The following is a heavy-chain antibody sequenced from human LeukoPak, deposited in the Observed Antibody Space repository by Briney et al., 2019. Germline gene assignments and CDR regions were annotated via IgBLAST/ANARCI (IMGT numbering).Heavy chain of an antibody. V-gene: IGHV3-48*02. J-gene: IGHJ4*02. CDR1: GFTFSSYG. CDR3: VRDRRYTFGPGDY. D-gene: IGHD5-18*01. Sequence: GGSLRLSCAASGFTFSSYGMHWVRQAPGKGLEWVSFIGSSSGTFYYADSVKGRFTISRDNAKNLLYLQMNSLRDEDTAVYYCVRDRRYTFGPGDYWGQGTLVTVSS. CDR2: IGSSSGTF.